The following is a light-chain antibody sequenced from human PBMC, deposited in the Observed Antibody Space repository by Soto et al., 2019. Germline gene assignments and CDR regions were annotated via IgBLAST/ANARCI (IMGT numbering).Light chain of an antibody. J-gene: IGKJ1*01. V-gene: IGKV1-5*03. CDR1: QNINTW. CDR3: QQYNTWSTWT. CDR2: QAS. Sequence: DIQMTQSPSTLSGSVGDRVTITCRASQNINTWLAWYQQKPGKAPKLLIYQASNLKGGVPSRFGGSGSGTQFTLTISSLQPDDFETYYCQQYNTWSTWTFVQGTKVEIK.